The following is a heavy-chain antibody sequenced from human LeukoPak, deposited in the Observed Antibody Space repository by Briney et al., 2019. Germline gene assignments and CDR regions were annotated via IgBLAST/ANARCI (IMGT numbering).Heavy chain of an antibody. CDR3: ARDFGLLGRYFDY. Sequence: GGSLRLSCAASGFTFSSYWMSWVRQAPGKGLEWVANIKQDGSEKYYVDSVKGRFTISRDNAKNSLYLQMNSLRAEDTAVYYCARDFGLLGRYFDYWGQGTLVTVSS. CDR2: IKQDGSEK. CDR1: GFTFSSYW. J-gene: IGHJ4*02. D-gene: IGHD3-10*01. V-gene: IGHV3-7*01.